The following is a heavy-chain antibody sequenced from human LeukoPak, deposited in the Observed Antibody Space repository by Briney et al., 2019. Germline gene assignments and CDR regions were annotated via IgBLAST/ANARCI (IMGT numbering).Heavy chain of an antibody. CDR1: GGSISSGSYY. Sequence: SETLSLTCIVSGGSISSGSYYWSWIRQPAGKGLEWIGRIYTSGSTNYNPSLKSRVTISVDTSKNQFSLKLSSVTAADTAVYYCAREQGYSPYFDYWGQGTLVTVSS. CDR2: IYTSGST. V-gene: IGHV4-61*02. J-gene: IGHJ4*02. D-gene: IGHD5-18*01. CDR3: AREQGYSPYFDY.